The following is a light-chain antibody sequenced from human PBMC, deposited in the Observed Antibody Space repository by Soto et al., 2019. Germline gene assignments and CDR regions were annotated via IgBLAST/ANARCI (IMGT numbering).Light chain of an antibody. CDR2: DAS. J-gene: IGKJ4*01. CDR1: QSVSSY. Sequence: EIVLTQSPATLSLSLGDRATLSCRASQSVSSYLAWYQQKPGQAPRLLIYDASNRAAGIPARFSGSGSGTDFTLTITSLEPEDFAVYYCQQRSDWPSTFGGGTKVEIK. CDR3: QQRSDWPST. V-gene: IGKV3-11*01.